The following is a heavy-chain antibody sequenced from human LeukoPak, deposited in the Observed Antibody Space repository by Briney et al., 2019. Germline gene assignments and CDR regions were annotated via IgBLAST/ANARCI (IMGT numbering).Heavy chain of an antibody. D-gene: IGHD3-22*01. V-gene: IGHV3-23*01. Sequence: GGSLRLSCAASGFTFSSYAMSWVRQAPGKGLEWVSAISGSGGSTYYADSVKGRFTISRDNSKNTLYLQMNSLRAEDTAVYYCAKANYYDSSGPIDYWGQGTLVTVSS. J-gene: IGHJ4*02. CDR1: GFTFSSYA. CDR2: ISGSGGST. CDR3: AKANYYDSSGPIDY.